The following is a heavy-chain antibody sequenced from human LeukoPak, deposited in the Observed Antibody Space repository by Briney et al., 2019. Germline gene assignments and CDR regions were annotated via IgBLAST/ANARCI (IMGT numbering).Heavy chain of an antibody. CDR2: MYYSGST. CDR3: ARDYGSGRRYYYMDV. V-gene: IGHV4-39*07. CDR1: GGSISRSSYY. J-gene: IGHJ6*03. Sequence: SETLSLTCTVSGGSISRSSYYWGWIRQPPGKALEWIGSMYYSGSTFYNPSLKSRVTILVDTSKSQFSLKLSSVTAADTAVYYCARDYGSGRRYYYMDVWGKGTTVTVSS. D-gene: IGHD3-10*01.